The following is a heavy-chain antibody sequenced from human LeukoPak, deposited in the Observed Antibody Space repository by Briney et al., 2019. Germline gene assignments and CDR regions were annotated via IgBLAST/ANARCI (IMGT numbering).Heavy chain of an antibody. D-gene: IGHD4-23*01. CDR1: GVSISSGGYY. CDR2: IYYSGST. J-gene: IGHJ4*02. V-gene: IGHV4-31*03. CDR3: ARRKGPTVVTPWGFDY. Sequence: MSSQTLSLTCTVSGVSISSGGYYWSWIRQHPGKGLVWIGYIYYSGSTYYNPSLKSRVTISVDTSKNQFSLKLSSVTAADTAVYYCARRKGPTVVTPWGFDYWGQGTLVTVSS.